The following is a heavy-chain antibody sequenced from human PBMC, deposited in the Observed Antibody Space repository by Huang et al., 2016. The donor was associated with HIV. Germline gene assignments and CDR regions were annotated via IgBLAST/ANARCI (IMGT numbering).Heavy chain of an antibody. CDR3: ARGRGSSWSLFDT. Sequence: QVQLEQWGARLLKPSETLSLTCAVYGDSLSDFFWSWIRQPPGKGLEWIGEINQSGRTNYKPSLKSRVTIAVDTSKKQFSLKLKSVTAADTSMYYCARGRGSSWSLFDTWGQGSLVTVFS. V-gene: IGHV4-34*02. J-gene: IGHJ4*02. CDR2: INQSGRT. CDR1: GDSLSDFF. D-gene: IGHD6-13*01.